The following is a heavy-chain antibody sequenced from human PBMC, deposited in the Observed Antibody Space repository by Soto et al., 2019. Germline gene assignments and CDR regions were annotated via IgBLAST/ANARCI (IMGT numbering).Heavy chain of an antibody. D-gene: IGHD6-19*01. CDR3: ARDRSSGWPRGTGGIDY. CDR1: GFTFSSYG. J-gene: IGHJ4*02. Sequence: PGGSLRLSCAASGFTFSSYGMHWVRQAPGKGLEWVAVIWYDGSNKYYADSVKGRFTISRDNSKNTLYLQMNSLRAEDTAVYYCARDRSSGWPRGTGGIDYWGQGTLVTVSS. CDR2: IWYDGSNK. V-gene: IGHV3-33*01.